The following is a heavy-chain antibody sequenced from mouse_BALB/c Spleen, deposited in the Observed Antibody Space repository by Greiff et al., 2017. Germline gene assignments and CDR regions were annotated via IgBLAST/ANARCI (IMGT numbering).Heavy chain of an antibody. CDR3: ARGYDGYYPYYFDY. Sequence: EVHLVESGGGLVKPGGSLKLSCAASGFTFSDYYMYWVRQTPEKRLEWVATISDGGSYTYYPDSVKGRFTISRDNAKNNLYLQMSSLKSEDTAMYYCARGYDGYYPYYFDYWGQGTTLTVSS. CDR2: ISDGGSYT. D-gene: IGHD2-3*01. V-gene: IGHV5-4*02. J-gene: IGHJ2*01. CDR1: GFTFSDYY.